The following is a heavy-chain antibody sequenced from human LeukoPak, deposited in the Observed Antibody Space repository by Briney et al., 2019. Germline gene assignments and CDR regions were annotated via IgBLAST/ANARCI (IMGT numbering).Heavy chain of an antibody. CDR1: EFTFSSYA. CDR3: AKGRGIYGLGSYSNFDY. CDR2: ISGSGTST. D-gene: IGHD3-10*01. V-gene: IGHV3-23*01. J-gene: IGHJ4*02. Sequence: GGSLRLSCAASEFTFSSYALSWVRQAPGKGLEWVSEISGSGTSTYYADSVKGRFTISRDNSKNTLYLQMNSLRAEDTAVYYCAKGRGIYGLGSYSNFDYWGQGTLVTVSS.